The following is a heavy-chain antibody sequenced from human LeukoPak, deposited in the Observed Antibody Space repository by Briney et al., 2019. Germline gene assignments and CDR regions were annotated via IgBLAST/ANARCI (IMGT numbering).Heavy chain of an antibody. CDR2: IWYDGSNK. D-gene: IGHD2-21*01. J-gene: IGHJ6*02. CDR3: ARDGTIVNYYYGMDV. CDR1: GFTFSSYG. Sequence: PGGSLRLSCAASGFTFSSYGMHWVRQAPGKGLEWVAVIWYDGSNKYYADSVKGRFTISRDNSKNTLYLQMNSLRAEDTAVYYCARDGTIVNYYYGMDVWGQGTTVTVSS. V-gene: IGHV3-33*01.